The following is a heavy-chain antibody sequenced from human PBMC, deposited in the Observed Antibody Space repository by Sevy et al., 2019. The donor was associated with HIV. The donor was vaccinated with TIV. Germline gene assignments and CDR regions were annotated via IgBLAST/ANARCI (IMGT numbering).Heavy chain of an antibody. D-gene: IGHD1-26*01. Sequence: ASVKVSCKASGYTFTGYYMHWVRQAPGQGLEWMGWINPNSGGTNYAQKFQGRVTMTRDTSISTAYMELSRLRSDDTAVYYCARFYWDGYYSYGMDVWGQGTTVTVSS. V-gene: IGHV1-2*02. CDR2: INPNSGGT. CDR1: GYTFTGYY. J-gene: IGHJ6*02. CDR3: ARFYWDGYYSYGMDV.